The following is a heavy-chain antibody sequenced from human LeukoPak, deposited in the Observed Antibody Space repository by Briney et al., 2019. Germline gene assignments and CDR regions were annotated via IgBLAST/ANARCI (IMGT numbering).Heavy chain of an antibody. CDR3: AKSHPDDFWLNYV. V-gene: IGHV3-23*01. Sequence: GGSLRLSCAASGFTFSSYAMSWVRQAPGKWLEWVSAISGSGGSTYSADSVKGRSTISRDNSKNTLYLQMNSLRAEDTAVYYCAKSHPDDFWLNYVWGKGTTVTVSS. J-gene: IGHJ6*04. CDR1: GFTFSSYA. D-gene: IGHD3-3*01. CDR2: ISGSGGST.